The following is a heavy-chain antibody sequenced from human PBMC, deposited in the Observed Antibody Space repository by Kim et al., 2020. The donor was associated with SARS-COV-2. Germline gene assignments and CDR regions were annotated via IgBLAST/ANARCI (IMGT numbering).Heavy chain of an antibody. CDR2: ISYDGSNK. CDR3: AKVVYDSSGYAYYYYGMDV. J-gene: IGHJ6*02. V-gene: IGHV3-30*18. CDR1: GFTFSSYG. D-gene: IGHD3-22*01. Sequence: GGSLRLSCAASGFTFSSYGMHWVRQAPGKGLEWVAVISYDGSNKYYADSVKGRFTISRDNSKNTLYLQMNSLRAEDTAVYYCAKVVYDSSGYAYYYYGMDVWGQGTTVTVSS.